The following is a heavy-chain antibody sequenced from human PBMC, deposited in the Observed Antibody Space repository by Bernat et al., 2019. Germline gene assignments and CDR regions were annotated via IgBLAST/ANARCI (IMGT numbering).Heavy chain of an antibody. CDR2: IYYSGRT. CDR1: GGSFSGYY. CDR3: ARHEDRGSYSFWYFDL. Sequence: QVQLQQWGAGLLKPSETLSLTCAVYGGSFSGYYWSWIRQPPGKGLEWIGSIYYSGRTYYNPSLKSRVTISIDTSRNQFSLKLSSVTAADTAVYYCARHEDRGSYSFWYFDLWGRGTLVTVSS. V-gene: IGHV4-34*01. J-gene: IGHJ2*01. D-gene: IGHD1-26*01.